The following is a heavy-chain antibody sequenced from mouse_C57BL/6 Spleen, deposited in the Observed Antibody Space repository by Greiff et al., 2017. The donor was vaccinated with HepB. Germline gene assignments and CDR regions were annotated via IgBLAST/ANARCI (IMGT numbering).Heavy chain of an antibody. CDR3: ARSGLGITTVVAYYYFDY. CDR2: IYPRSGNT. Sequence: QVQLQQSGAELARPGASVKLSCKASGYTFTSYGISWVKQRTGQGLEWIGEIYPRSGNTYYNEKFKGKATLTADKSSSTAYMELRSLTSEDSAVYFCARSGLGITTVVAYYYFDYWGQGTTLTVSS. CDR1: GYTFTSYG. V-gene: IGHV1-81*01. J-gene: IGHJ2*01. D-gene: IGHD1-1*01.